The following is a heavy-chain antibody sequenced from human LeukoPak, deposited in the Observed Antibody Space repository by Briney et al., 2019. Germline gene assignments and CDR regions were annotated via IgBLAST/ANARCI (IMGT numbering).Heavy chain of an antibody. J-gene: IGHJ4*02. Sequence: GASVKVSCKASGGTFSSYAISWVRQAPGQGLEWMGRIIPILGIANYAQKFRGRVTITADKSTSTAYMELSSLRSEDTAVYYCARDPTGTYDSSGYYDYWGQGTLVTVSS. D-gene: IGHD3-22*01. CDR3: ARDPTGTYDSSGYYDY. V-gene: IGHV1-69*04. CDR2: IIPILGIA. CDR1: GGTFSSYA.